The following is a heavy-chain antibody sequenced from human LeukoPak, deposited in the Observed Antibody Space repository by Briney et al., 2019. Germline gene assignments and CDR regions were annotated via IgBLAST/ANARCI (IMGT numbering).Heavy chain of an antibody. Sequence: PGGSLRLSCAASGFTFSSYSMNWVRQAPGKGLEWVSSISSSSSYIYSADSVKGRFTISRDNAKNSLYLQMNSLRAEDTAVYYCVRQYYYGSGSYLWAPDYWGQGTLVTVSS. J-gene: IGHJ4*02. V-gene: IGHV3-21*01. D-gene: IGHD3-10*01. CDR2: ISSSSSYI. CDR3: VRQYYYGSGSYLWAPDY. CDR1: GFTFSSYS.